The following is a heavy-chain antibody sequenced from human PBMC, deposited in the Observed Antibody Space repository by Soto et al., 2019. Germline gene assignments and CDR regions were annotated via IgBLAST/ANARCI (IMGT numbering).Heavy chain of an antibody. V-gene: IGHV4-59*01. D-gene: IGHD5-12*01. CDR3: ARFATITRGYNWFDP. J-gene: IGHJ5*02. CDR1: GGSISSYY. Sequence: QVQLQESGPGLVKPSETLSLTCTVSGGSISSYYWSWIRQPPGKGLEWIGYIYYSGSTNYNPSLKIRVTISVDTSKNQFSLKLSSVTAADTAVYYCARFATITRGYNWFDPWGQGTLVTVSS. CDR2: IYYSGST.